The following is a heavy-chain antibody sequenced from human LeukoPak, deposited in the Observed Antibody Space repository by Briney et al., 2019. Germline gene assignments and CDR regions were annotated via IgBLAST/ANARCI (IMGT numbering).Heavy chain of an antibody. CDR3: ARAYYDILTGYPDAFDI. V-gene: IGHV3-66*01. CDR1: GFTVSSNY. D-gene: IGHD3-9*01. J-gene: IGHJ3*02. Sequence: GGSLRLSCAASGFTVSSNYMSWVRQAPGKGLEWVSVIYSGGSTYYADSVKGRFTISRDNSKNTLYLQMNSLRAEDTAVYYCARAYYDILTGYPDAFDIWGQGTMVTVSS. CDR2: IYSGGST.